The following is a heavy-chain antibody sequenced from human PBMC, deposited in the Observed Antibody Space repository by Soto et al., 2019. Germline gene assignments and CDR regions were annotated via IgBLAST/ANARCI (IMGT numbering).Heavy chain of an antibody. CDR1: GFTFSSYS. Sequence: EVQLVESGGGLVKPGGSLRLSCAASGFTFSSYSMNWVRQAPGKWLEWVSSISSSSSYIYYAGSVKGRFTISRDNAKNSLYLQMNSLRAEDTAVYYCARHPLGRVYYYYGMDVWGQGTTVTVSS. CDR2: ISSSSSYI. CDR3: ARHPLGRVYYYYGMDV. J-gene: IGHJ6*02. D-gene: IGHD7-27*01. V-gene: IGHV3-21*01.